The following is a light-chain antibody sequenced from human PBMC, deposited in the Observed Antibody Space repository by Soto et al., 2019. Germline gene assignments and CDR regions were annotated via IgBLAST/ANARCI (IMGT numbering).Light chain of an antibody. V-gene: IGKV3-20*01. J-gene: IGKJ1*01. CDR1: QSVYSSY. CDR3: HQYGSSPWT. Sequence: EIMLTQSPGTLSLSPGERATLSCRASQSVYSSYLAWYQQRPGQAPRLLFYDAFIRATGIPDRFSGSGSGTDFSLTISRLEPEDFAVYYCHQYGSSPWTFGQGTKVEIK. CDR2: DAF.